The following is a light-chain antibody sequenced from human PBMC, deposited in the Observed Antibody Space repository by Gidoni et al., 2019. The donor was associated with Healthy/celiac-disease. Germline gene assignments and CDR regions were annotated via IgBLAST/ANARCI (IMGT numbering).Light chain of an antibody. CDR2: KAS. CDR3: QQCNSYSRT. CDR1: QSISSW. J-gene: IGKJ1*01. V-gene: IGKV1-5*03. Sequence: DIPMTPSPSTLSASVGDRVTITCRASQSISSWLAWYQQKPGKAPNLLIYKASSLESGVPSRFSGSGSGTEFTLTISSLQPDDFATYYCQQCNSYSRTFGQGTKVEIK.